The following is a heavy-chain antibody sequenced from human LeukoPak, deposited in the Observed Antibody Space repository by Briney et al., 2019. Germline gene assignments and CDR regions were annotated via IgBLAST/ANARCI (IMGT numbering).Heavy chain of an antibody. D-gene: IGHD2-21*02. CDR2: IYPGDSDT. CDR3: ARDHCGGDCYSGPYYYYYGMDV. Sequence: GESLKISCKGSGYSFTSYWIGWVRQMPRKGLEWMGIIYPGDSDTRYSPSFQGQVTISADKSISTAYLQWSSLKASDTAMYYCARDHCGGDCYSGPYYYYYGMDVWGQGTTVTVSS. CDR1: GYSFTSYW. J-gene: IGHJ6*02. V-gene: IGHV5-51*01.